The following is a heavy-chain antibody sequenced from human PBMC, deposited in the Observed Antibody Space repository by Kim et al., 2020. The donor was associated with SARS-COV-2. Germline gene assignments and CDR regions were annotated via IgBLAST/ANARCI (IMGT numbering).Heavy chain of an antibody. Sequence: SVKVSCKASGGTFSSYAISWVRQAPGQGLEWMGGIIPIFGTANYAQKFQGRVTITADESTSTAYMELSSLRSEDTAVYYCASRGSGSHGYFDYWGQGTLVTVSS. CDR1: GGTFSSYA. CDR2: IIPIFGTA. CDR3: ASRGSGSHGYFDY. J-gene: IGHJ4*02. V-gene: IGHV1-69*13. D-gene: IGHD1-26*01.